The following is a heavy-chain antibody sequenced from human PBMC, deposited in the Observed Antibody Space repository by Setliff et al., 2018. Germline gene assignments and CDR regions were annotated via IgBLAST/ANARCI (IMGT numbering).Heavy chain of an antibody. J-gene: IGHJ4*02. V-gene: IGHV4-34*01. CDR1: GESFSNNY. CDR3: RLCSHSYHNDY. Sequence: SETLSPTCSVYGESFSNNYWGWSRQSPGKGLEGIGESDHGGNTTIHPSLKSRLTMSVDTSKNQYSLKLPSVTAADTAVYYFRLCSHSYHNDYWGQGTLVTVSS. D-gene: IGHD3-16*02. CDR2: SDHGGNT.